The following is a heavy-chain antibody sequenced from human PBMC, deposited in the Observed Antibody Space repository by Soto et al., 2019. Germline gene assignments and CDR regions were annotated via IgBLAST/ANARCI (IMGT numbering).Heavy chain of an antibody. Sequence: QVQLVQSGAEVKKPASSVKVSCKASGGTFSSYAISWVRQAPGQGLEWMGGIIPIFVTANYAQKFQGRVTITADESTSTAYMELSSLRSEDTAVYYCARARYYDFWSGYYRHYYYYYGMDVWGQGTTVTVSS. D-gene: IGHD3-3*01. CDR3: ARARYYDFWSGYYRHYYYYYGMDV. CDR1: GGTFSSYA. J-gene: IGHJ6*02. CDR2: IIPIFVTA. V-gene: IGHV1-69*01.